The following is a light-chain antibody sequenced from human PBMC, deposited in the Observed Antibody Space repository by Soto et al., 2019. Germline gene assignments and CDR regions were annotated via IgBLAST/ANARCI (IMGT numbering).Light chain of an antibody. CDR3: QQYGSSRWT. Sequence: EIVLTQSPNTLSLSPGERATLSCRSSESVTDKQLAWYQQKPGQAPRLLIYAISSRATGIPDRFSGSGSGTDLTITISRLEPEDCEMYYCQQYGSSRWTFAQGTKVDIK. V-gene: IGKV3-20*01. CDR1: ESVTDKQ. J-gene: IGKJ1*01. CDR2: AIS.